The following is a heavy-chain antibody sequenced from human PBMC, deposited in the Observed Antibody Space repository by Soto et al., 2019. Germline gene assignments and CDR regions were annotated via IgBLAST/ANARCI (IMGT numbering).Heavy chain of an antibody. J-gene: IGHJ4*02. CDR1: GGSTSSSSYY. CDR2: IYYSGST. V-gene: IGHV4-39*01. CDR3: ARLDSSGWHPFDY. D-gene: IGHD6-19*01. Sequence: SETLSLTCTVSGGSTSSSSYYWGWIRQPPGKGLEWIGSIYYSGSTYYNPSLKSRVTISVDTSKNQFSLKLSSVTAADTAVYYCARLDSSGWHPFDYWGQGTLVTVSS.